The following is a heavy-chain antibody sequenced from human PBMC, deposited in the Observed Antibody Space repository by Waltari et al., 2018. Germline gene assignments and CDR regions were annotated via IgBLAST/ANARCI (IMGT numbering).Heavy chain of an antibody. CDR2: IYPSGTI. Sequence: QVQLQESGPGLVKPSETLSLTCTVSGGSTSSYYWSWIRQPAGRGRGWLGRIYPSGTINYNPSLRSRVTMSVDTSKNQFSLKLTSVTAADTAVYYCARVAGSTSFTRYIDVWGKGTTVTISS. J-gene: IGHJ6*03. CDR1: GGSTSSYY. CDR3: ARVAGSTSFTRYIDV. V-gene: IGHV4-4*07. D-gene: IGHD6-6*01.